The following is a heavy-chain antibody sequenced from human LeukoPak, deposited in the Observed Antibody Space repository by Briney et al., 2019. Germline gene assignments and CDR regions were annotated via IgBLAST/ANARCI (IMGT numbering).Heavy chain of an antibody. V-gene: IGHV1-2*02. J-gene: IGHJ6*03. CDR2: INPNSGGT. Sequence: ASVKVSCKASGYTFTGYYMHWVRQAPGQGLEWMGWINPNSGGTNYAQKFQGRVTMTRDTSISTAYMELSRLRSDDTAVYYCARVGQDSSSWYEYYYYMDVWGKGTTVTISS. CDR1: GYTFTGYY. D-gene: IGHD6-13*01. CDR3: ARVGQDSSSWYEYYYYMDV.